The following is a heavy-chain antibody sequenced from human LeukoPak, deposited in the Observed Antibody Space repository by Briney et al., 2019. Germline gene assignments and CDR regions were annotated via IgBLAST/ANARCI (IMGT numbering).Heavy chain of an antibody. V-gene: IGHV4-61*02. CDR3: ARAGFGGYYFDY. CDR2: IYTSGST. CDR1: GGSISSGNYY. D-gene: IGHD3-10*01. Sequence: PSQTLSLTCTVSGGSISSGNYYWSWIRQPAGKGLEWIGRIYTSGSTNYNPSLKSRVAISLDTSKNQFSLKLSSVTAADTAVYYCARAGFGGYYFDYWGQGTLVTVSS. J-gene: IGHJ4*02.